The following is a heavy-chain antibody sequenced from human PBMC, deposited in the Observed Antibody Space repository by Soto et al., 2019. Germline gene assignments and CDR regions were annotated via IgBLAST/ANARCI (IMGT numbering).Heavy chain of an antibody. V-gene: IGHV4-4*02. CDR1: GGSISNGFW. J-gene: IGHJ4*02. CDR3: AASSGWWRLDY. D-gene: IGHD6-19*01. Sequence: QVQLEESGPGLVRPSGTVSLTCAVSGGSISNGFWCSWVRQPPGKGLEWIGEIYHSGSTNHNPSLKSRVTISLDKSNILLSLRLTSVTAADTAVYYCAASSGWWRLDYWGQGTLVTVSS. CDR2: IYHSGST.